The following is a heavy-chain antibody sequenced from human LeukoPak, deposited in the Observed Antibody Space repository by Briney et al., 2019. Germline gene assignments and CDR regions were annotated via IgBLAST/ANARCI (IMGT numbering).Heavy chain of an antibody. CDR2: ISYDGSNK. Sequence: GRSLRLSCAASGFTFSSYAMHWVRQAPGKGLEWVAVISYDGSNKYYADSVKGRFTISRDSSKNTLCLQMNSLRAEDTAVYYCARDPSSGYYYYFDYWGQGTLVTVSS. J-gene: IGHJ4*02. D-gene: IGHD3-22*01. CDR3: ARDPSSGYYYYFDY. V-gene: IGHV3-30-3*01. CDR1: GFTFSSYA.